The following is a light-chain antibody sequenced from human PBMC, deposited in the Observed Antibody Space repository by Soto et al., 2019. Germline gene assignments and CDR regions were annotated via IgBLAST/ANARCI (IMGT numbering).Light chain of an antibody. Sequence: QSALTQPASVSGSPGQSITISCTGTSSDVGGYNYVSWYQQHPGKAPKLMIYDVTNRPSGVSSRFSGSKSGNTASLTISGLQAEDEADYYCASYTSSATYVIGTGTKLTV. J-gene: IGLJ1*01. CDR2: DVT. V-gene: IGLV2-14*01. CDR3: ASYTSSATYV. CDR1: SSDVGGYNY.